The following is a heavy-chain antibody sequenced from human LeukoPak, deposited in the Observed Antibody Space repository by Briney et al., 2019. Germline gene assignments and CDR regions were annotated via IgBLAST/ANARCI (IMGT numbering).Heavy chain of an antibody. V-gene: IGHV3-53*01. Sequence: GGSLRLSCAASGFTVSSNYMSWVRQAPGKGLEWVSVIYSGGSTYYADSVKGRFTISRNNSKNTLYLQMNSLRAEDTALYYCARDADGASHTLDYWGQGTLVTVSS. CDR1: GFTVSSNY. J-gene: IGHJ4*02. D-gene: IGHD4-17*01. CDR3: ARDADGASHTLDY. CDR2: IYSGGST.